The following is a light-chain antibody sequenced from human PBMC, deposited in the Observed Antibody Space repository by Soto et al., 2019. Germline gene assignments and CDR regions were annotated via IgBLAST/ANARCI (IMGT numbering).Light chain of an antibody. CDR2: EVT. Sequence: QSALTQPASVSGSPGQSITISCTGTSSDVGSYNYVSWYQQRPGKAPKLMIYEVTNRPSGVSDRFSGSKSGNTASLTISGLQYEDEAAYYCGSYTTSVYVFGTGTKVTVL. J-gene: IGLJ1*01. V-gene: IGLV2-14*01. CDR1: SSDVGSYNY. CDR3: GSYTTSVYV.